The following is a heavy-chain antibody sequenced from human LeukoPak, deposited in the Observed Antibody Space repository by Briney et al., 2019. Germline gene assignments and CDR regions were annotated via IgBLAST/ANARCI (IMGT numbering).Heavy chain of an antibody. J-gene: IGHJ4*02. V-gene: IGHV3-9*01. D-gene: IGHD5-18*01. Sequence: GGSLRLSCAASGFTFDDYAMHWVRQAPGKGLEWVSGISWNSGSIGYADSVKGRFTISRDNAKNSLYLQMNSLRAEDTALYYCAKDIENGYQPYYFDYWGQGTLVTVSS. CDR1: GFTFDDYA. CDR3: AKDIENGYQPYYFDY. CDR2: ISWNSGSI.